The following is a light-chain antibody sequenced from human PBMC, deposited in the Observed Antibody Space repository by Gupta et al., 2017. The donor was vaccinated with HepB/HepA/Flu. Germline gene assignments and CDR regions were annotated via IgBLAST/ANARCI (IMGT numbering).Light chain of an antibody. Sequence: IQMTQSPSYLSASLGDSVTIPCRGCPNLSHYLSWYQQRPGKAPKRLIYAATKLQTGVSSRFSGSASWSGFTLTISQLQPEDFATYYWQHTYSNISFGHGTKVDVK. J-gene: IGKJ3*01. CDR2: AAT. V-gene: IGKV1-39*01. CDR3: QHTYSNIS. CDR1: PNLSHY.